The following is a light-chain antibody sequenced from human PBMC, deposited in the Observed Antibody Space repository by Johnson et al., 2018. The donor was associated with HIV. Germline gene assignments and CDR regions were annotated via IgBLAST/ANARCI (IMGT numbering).Light chain of an antibody. CDR3: GTWDTSLSAGGV. J-gene: IGLJ1*01. CDR2: KNN. Sequence: QSVLTQPPSVSAAPGQKVTISCSGSTSNIGNNYVSWYQQLPGTAPKLLIYKNNERPSGIPDRFSGSKSGTSATLGITGIKTVDEADYYCGTWDTSLSAGGVFGTGTKVTVL. CDR1: TSNIGNNY. V-gene: IGLV1-51*02.